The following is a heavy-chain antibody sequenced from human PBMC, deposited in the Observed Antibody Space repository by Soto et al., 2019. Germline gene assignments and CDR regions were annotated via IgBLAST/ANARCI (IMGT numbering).Heavy chain of an antibody. CDR2: ISGSGSPT. Sequence: EVQLLESGGGLGQPGGSLRLSCAVSGLRFRRYHVPRVRRATGGGVEWVSAISGSGSPTYYADSVKGRFTISRDNSKNTLYLQMNSLRADDTAVYYCARDMSGGTYNYYYGMDVWGQGTTVTVSS. D-gene: IGHD1-26*01. CDR3: ARDMSGGTYNYYYGMDV. CDR1: GLRFRRYH. V-gene: IGHV3-23*01. J-gene: IGHJ6*02.